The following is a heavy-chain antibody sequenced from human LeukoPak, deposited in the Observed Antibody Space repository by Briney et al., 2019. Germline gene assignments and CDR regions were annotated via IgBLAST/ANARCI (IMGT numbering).Heavy chain of an antibody. V-gene: IGHV3-23*01. D-gene: IGHD2-2*01. CDR3: AKLIVVVPAARYYGMDV. CDR1: GFTFSSYA. Sequence: GGSLRLSCAASGFTFSSYAMSWVRQAPGKGLEWVSSISGSGGSTYYADSVKGRFTISRDNSKNTLYLQMNSLRAEDTAVYYCAKLIVVVPAARYYGMDVWGQGTTVTVSS. J-gene: IGHJ6*02. CDR2: ISGSGGST.